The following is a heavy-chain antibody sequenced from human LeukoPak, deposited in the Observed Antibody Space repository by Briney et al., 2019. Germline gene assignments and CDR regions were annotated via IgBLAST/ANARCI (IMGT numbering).Heavy chain of an antibody. CDR2: INPSGGST. Sequence: ASVKASCKASGYTFTSYYMHWVRQAPGQGLEWMGIINPSGGSTSYAQKFQGRVTMTRDTSTSTVYMELSSLRSEDTAVYYCARDSGDYVWGSYIGYFDYWGQGTLVTVSS. CDR1: GYTFTSYY. D-gene: IGHD3-16*01. J-gene: IGHJ4*02. V-gene: IGHV1-46*01. CDR3: ARDSGDYVWGSYIGYFDY.